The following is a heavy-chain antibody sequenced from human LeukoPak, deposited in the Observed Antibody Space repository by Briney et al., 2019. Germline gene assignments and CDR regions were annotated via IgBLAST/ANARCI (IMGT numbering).Heavy chain of an antibody. Sequence: GGSLRLSCAASGFTFSSYAMTWVRQAPGKGLEWVSAISGSGGSTYYADSVKGRFTISRDNSKNTLYLQMNSLRAEDTAVYYCATYQQVAGRVYWGLGTLVTVSS. CDR2: ISGSGGST. J-gene: IGHJ4*02. CDR1: GFTFSSYA. CDR3: ATYQQVAGRVY. D-gene: IGHD6-19*01. V-gene: IGHV3-23*01.